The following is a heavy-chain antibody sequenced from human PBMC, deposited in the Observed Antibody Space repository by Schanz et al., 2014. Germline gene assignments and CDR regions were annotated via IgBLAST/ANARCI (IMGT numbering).Heavy chain of an antibody. CDR3: TKDTIGYQKPIDV. D-gene: IGHD2-8*01. CDR1: GFTFGNYA. V-gene: IGHV3-23*04. Sequence: EVQLVDSGGDLVQPGGSLRLSCAASGFTFGNYAMNWVRQAPGKGLEWVSTISGSGSTTYYADSVKGRFTISRDNSRNTLSLQMNSLRAEDTAVYYCTKDTIGYQKPIDVWGQGTTVTVSS. J-gene: IGHJ6*02. CDR2: ISGSGSTT.